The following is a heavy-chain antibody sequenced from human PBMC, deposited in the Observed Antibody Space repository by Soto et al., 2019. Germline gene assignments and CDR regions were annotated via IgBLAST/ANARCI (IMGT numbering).Heavy chain of an antibody. CDR3: ARAYCGGYCSAGYYYGMDV. V-gene: IGHV1-69*12. CDR2: IIPIFGTA. D-gene: IGHD2-21*02. Sequence: QVQLVQSGAEVKKPGSSVKVSCKASGGTFSSYAISWVRQAPGQGLEWMGGIIPIFGTANYAQKFQGRVTITADESTSTAYMELSSLRSEDTAVYYCARAYCGGYCSAGYYYGMDVWGQGTTVTVSS. J-gene: IGHJ6*02. CDR1: GGTFSSYA.